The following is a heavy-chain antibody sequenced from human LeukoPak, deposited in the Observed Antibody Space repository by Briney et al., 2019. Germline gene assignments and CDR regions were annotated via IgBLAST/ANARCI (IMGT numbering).Heavy chain of an antibody. D-gene: IGHD2-2*01. Sequence: GSSVKVSCKASGGTFSSYAISWVRQAPGQGLEWMGGVIPIFGTANYAQKFQGRVTITTDESTSTAYMELSSLRSEDTAVYYCARALVVPAAHRYYYMDVWGKGTTVTVSS. CDR1: GGTFSSYA. CDR3: ARALVVPAAHRYYYMDV. CDR2: VIPIFGTA. J-gene: IGHJ6*03. V-gene: IGHV1-69*05.